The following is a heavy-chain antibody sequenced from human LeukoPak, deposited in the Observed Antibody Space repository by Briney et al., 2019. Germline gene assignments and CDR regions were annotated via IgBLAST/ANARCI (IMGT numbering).Heavy chain of an antibody. D-gene: IGHD6-19*01. Sequence: GGSLRLSCAASGFTFSSYAMHWVRQAPGKGLEWVAVISYDGSNKYYADSVKGRFTISRDNSKNTRYLQMNSLRAEDTAVYYCARDFVNSGWSPYYYYYGMDVWGQGTTVTVSS. CDR1: GFTFSSYA. CDR3: ARDFVNSGWSPYYYYYGMDV. V-gene: IGHV3-30-3*01. J-gene: IGHJ6*02. CDR2: ISYDGSNK.